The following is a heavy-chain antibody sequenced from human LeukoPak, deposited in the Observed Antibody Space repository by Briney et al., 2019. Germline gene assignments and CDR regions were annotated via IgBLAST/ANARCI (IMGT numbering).Heavy chain of an antibody. CDR3: GGHARDYVWYSYRYYDWGGPDY. CDR1: SFTFGHYA. J-gene: IGHJ4*02. CDR2: IRSKAYGGTP. V-gene: IGHV3-49*03. D-gene: IGHD3-16*02. Sequence: PGGSLRLSCTVWSFTFGHYAKIWPRQAPGKGREGVGYIRSKAYGGTPEYAASVKDRFTISRDDSKSIAYRQMNSLKTADTEVFWCGGHARDYVWYSYRYYDWGGPDYWGQGTLVTVSS.